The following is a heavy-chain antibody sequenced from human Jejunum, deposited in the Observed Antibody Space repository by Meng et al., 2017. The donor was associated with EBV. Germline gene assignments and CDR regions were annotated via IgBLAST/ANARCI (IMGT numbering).Heavy chain of an antibody. CDR1: GYTTSVYY. CDR3: ARDFYSYDSSGYSFDY. J-gene: IGHJ4*02. Sequence: QVQLEQAGAEGKRPGAYVKVSCKASGYTTSVYYMHWVRQAPGQGLEWMGRINGNSGATNYAQKFQGRVTMTRDTSISTAYMELSRLTSDDTAVYYCARDFYSYDSSGYSFDYWGQGTLVTVSS. CDR2: INGNSGAT. V-gene: IGHV1-2*06. D-gene: IGHD3-22*01.